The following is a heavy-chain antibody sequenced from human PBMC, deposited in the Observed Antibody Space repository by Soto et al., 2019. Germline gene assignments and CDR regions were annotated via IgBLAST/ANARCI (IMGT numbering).Heavy chain of an antibody. CDR3: ARKDKSGYFNLFDP. D-gene: IGHD3-22*01. CDR2: IFPSDSDT. V-gene: IGHV5-51*01. J-gene: IGHJ5*02. Sequence: PGESLKISCRTSGYRFTSYWIAWVRQMPGKGLEWMGIIFPSDSDTRYSPSFQGQVSLSADRSTSTVFLQWASLKASDTAMYFCARKDKSGYFNLFDPWGQGTLVTVSS. CDR1: GYRFTSYW.